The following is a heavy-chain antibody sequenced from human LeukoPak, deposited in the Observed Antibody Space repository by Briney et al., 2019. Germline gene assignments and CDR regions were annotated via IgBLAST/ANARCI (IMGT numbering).Heavy chain of an antibody. CDR1: GFTFSSYA. V-gene: IGHV3-23*01. CDR2: ISGSGGST. CDR3: AKEEAPWFGETHAFDI. J-gene: IGHJ3*02. Sequence: GGSLRLSCAASGFTFSSYAMSWVRQAPGKGLEWVSAISGSGGSTYYADSVKGRFTISRDNSKNTLYLQMNSLRAEDTAVYYCAKEEAPWFGETHAFDIWGQGTMVTVSS. D-gene: IGHD3-10*01.